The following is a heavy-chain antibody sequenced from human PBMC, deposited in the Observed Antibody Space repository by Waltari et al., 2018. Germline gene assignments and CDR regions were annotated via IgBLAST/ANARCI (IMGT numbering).Heavy chain of an antibody. V-gene: IGHV3-21*01. J-gene: IGHJ4*02. Sequence: EVQLVESGGGLVKPGGYLRLSCAASGFTFSSYSMNWVRQAPGKGLEWVSSISSSSSYIYYADSVKGRFTISRDNAKNSLYLQMNSLRAEDTAVYYCARNFPGIAVALDYWGQGTLVTVSS. CDR1: GFTFSSYS. CDR2: ISSSSSYI. CDR3: ARNFPGIAVALDY. D-gene: IGHD6-19*01.